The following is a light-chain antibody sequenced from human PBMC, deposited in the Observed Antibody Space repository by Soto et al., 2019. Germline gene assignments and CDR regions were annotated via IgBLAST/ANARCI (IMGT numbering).Light chain of an antibody. CDR1: PSFRGL. CDR3: QQRHMWPIT. CDR2: DAY. V-gene: IGKV3-11*01. Sequence: EVVLTQSPVTPSLSPGERATLSCRASPSFRGLLAWYQQKPGQAPRLLIYDAYNRATGIPTRLSGSGSGTEFSRTVSSLEPEDSAVYYCQQRHMWPITFGQGTRLEIK. J-gene: IGKJ5*01.